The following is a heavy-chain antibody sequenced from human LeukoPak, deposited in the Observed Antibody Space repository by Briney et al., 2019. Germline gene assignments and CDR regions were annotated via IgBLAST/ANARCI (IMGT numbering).Heavy chain of an antibody. CDR1: GFTFDDYA. Sequence: PGGSLRLSCAASGFTFDDYAMHWVRQPPGKGLEWIGSIYYSGSTYYNPSLKSRVTISVDTSKNQFSLKLSSVTAADTAVYYCARQETYYYYYMDVWGKGTTVTVSS. CDR2: IYYSGST. V-gene: IGHV4-38-2*01. CDR3: ARQETYYYYYMDV. J-gene: IGHJ6*03.